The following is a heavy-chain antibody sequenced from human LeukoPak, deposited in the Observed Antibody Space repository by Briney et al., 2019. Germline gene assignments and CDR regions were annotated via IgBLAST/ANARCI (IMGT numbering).Heavy chain of an antibody. J-gene: IGHJ4*02. V-gene: IGHV1-18*04. CDR1: GYTFTSYG. D-gene: IGHD6-19*01. Sequence: ALVKVSCKASGYTFTSYGISWVRQAPGQGLEWMGWISAYNGNTNYAQKLQGRVTMTTDTSTSTAYMELRSLRSDDTAVYYCARDRRGWYGGGPLYYFDYWGQGTLVAVSS. CDR3: ARDRRGWYGGGPLYYFDY. CDR2: ISAYNGNT.